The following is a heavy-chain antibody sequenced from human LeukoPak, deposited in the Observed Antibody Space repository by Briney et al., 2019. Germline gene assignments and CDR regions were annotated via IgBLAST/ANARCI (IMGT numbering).Heavy chain of an antibody. CDR2: INHNGNVN. J-gene: IGHJ6*02. CDR3: ARGGGLDV. D-gene: IGHD3-16*01. V-gene: IGHV3-7*03. CDR1: GFTFSSYW. Sequence: GGSLRLSCAASGFTFSSYWMNWARQAPGKGLEWVASINHNGNVNYYVDSVKGRFTVSRDNAKNSLFLQMSNLRAEDTAVYFCARGGGLDVWGQGATVTVSS.